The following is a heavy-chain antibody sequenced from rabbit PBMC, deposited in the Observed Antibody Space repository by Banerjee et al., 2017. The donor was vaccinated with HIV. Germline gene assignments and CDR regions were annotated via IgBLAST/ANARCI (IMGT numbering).Heavy chain of an antibody. CDR3: ARDAGYAGSNL. D-gene: IGHD4-2*01. V-gene: IGHV1S40*01. J-gene: IGHJ4*01. CDR1: GFDFSSNA. Sequence: QSLEESGGDLVQPEGSLTLTCKASGFDFSSNAMCWVRQAPGKGLEWIGCIYTGYGSTYYASWAKGQFTISKTSSTTVTLQMTSLTAADTATYFCARDAGYAGSNLWGPDTLVT. CDR2: IYTGYGST.